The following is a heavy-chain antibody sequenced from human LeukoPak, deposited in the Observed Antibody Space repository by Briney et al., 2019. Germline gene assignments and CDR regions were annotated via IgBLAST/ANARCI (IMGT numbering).Heavy chain of an antibody. J-gene: IGHJ4*02. Sequence: ASVKVSCKASGCTFTGYYMHWVRQAPGQGLEWMGWINPNSGGTNYAQKFQGRVTMTRDTSISTAYMELSRLRSDDTAVYYCAAALGIVATGGDYWGQGTLVTVSS. CDR3: AAALGIVATGGDY. D-gene: IGHD5-12*01. V-gene: IGHV1-2*02. CDR2: INPNSGGT. CDR1: GCTFTGYY.